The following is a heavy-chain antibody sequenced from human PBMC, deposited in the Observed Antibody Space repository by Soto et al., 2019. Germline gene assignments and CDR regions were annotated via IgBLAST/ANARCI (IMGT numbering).Heavy chain of an antibody. CDR2: IYSGGST. J-gene: IGHJ6*03. CDR1: GFTVSSNY. D-gene: IGHD6-19*01. CDR3: ARGGWPAYYYYHYMDV. Sequence: EVQLVESGGGLVQPGGSLRLSCAASGFTVSSNYMSWVRQAPGKGLEWVSVIYSGGSTYYADSVKGRFTISRHNSKNTLYLQMNSLRAEDTAVYYCARGGWPAYYYYHYMDVWGKGTTVTVSS. V-gene: IGHV3-53*04.